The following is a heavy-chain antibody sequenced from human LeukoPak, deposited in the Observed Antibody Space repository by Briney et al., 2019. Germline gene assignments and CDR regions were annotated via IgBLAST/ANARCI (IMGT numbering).Heavy chain of an antibody. V-gene: IGHV3-21*01. CDR1: GFTFGSYN. CDR2: ISTSSSYI. Sequence: GGSLRLSCAASGFTFGSYNMNWVRHAPGKGLEGVSSISTSSSYIYYADSVKGRFTISRDNAKKSLYLHMNSLRAGDTAVYYCARDGGDYYDSSGYPFHHWGQGTLVTVSS. CDR3: ARDGGDYYDSSGYPFHH. D-gene: IGHD3-22*01. J-gene: IGHJ1*01.